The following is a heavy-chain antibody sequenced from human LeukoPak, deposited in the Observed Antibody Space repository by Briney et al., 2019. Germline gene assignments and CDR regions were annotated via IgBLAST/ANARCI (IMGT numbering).Heavy chain of an antibody. CDR2: INHSGST. CDR1: GGSFSGYY. CDR3: AREPLRGPFSLDY. V-gene: IGHV4-34*01. Sequence: PSETLSLTCAVYGGSFSGYYWSWIRQPPGKGLEWIGEINHSGSTNYNPSLKSRVTISVDTSKNQFSLKLSSVTAADTAVYYCAREPLRGPFSLDYWGQGTLVTVSS. D-gene: IGHD5-12*01. J-gene: IGHJ4*02.